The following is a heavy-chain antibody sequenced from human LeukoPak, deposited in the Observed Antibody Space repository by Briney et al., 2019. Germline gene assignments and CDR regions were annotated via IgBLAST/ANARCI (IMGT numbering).Heavy chain of an antibody. CDR1: GGSISSSSYY. V-gene: IGHV4-39*07. D-gene: IGHD5-18*01. CDR2: IYYSGST. Sequence: SETLSLTCTVSGGSISSSSYYWGWIRQPPGKGLEWIGSIYYSGSTYYNPSLKSRVTISVDTSKNQFSLKLSSVTAADTAVYYCARAGDGGYTAENWFDPWGQGTLVTVSS. CDR3: ARAGDGGYTAENWFDP. J-gene: IGHJ5*02.